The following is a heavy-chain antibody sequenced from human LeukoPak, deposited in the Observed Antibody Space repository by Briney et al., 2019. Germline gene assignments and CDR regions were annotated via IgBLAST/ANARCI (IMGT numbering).Heavy chain of an antibody. CDR1: GGSFSGYY. Sequence: PSETLSLTCAVYGGSFSGYYWSWIRQPPGKGLEWIGEINHSGSTNYNPSLKSRVTISVDTSKNQFSLKLSSVTAADTAVYYCARDGPGFTSFDYWGQGTLVTVSS. CDR3: ARDGPGFTSFDY. V-gene: IGHV4-34*01. CDR2: INHSGST. J-gene: IGHJ4*02. D-gene: IGHD1-14*01.